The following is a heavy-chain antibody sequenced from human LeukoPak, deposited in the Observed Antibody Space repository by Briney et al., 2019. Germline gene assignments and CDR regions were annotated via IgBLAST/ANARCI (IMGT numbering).Heavy chain of an antibody. J-gene: IGHJ5*02. V-gene: IGHV3-21*01. CDR2: ISGDNKYI. CDR3: ARSNWNSPVHNWFAP. Sequence: PGGSLRLSCTASGFTFSRYSMNWVRQAPGKGLEWVSSISGDNKYIYYADSAKGRFTISRDNAKNSLYLQMNSLRAEDTAVYYCARSNWNSPVHNWFAPWGQGTLVTVSS. CDR1: GFTFSRYS. D-gene: IGHD1-7*01.